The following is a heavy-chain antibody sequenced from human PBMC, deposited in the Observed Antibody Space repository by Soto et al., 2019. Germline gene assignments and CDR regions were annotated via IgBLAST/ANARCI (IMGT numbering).Heavy chain of an antibody. Sequence: SETLSLTCAVYGGSFSDYYWSWIRQPPGKGLEWIGHIYKSGRTYYNPSLQSRVTISLDMANIQFSLKLTSVTAADTAVYYCARDNRLTTYYGEFHYGVDVWGQGTTVTVSS. CDR1: GGSFSDYY. CDR2: IYKSGRT. D-gene: IGHD4-17*01. J-gene: IGHJ6*02. V-gene: IGHV4-59*12. CDR3: ARDNRLTTYYGEFHYGVDV.